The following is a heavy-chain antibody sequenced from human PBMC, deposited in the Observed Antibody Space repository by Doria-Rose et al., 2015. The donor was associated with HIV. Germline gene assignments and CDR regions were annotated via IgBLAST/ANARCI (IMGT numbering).Heavy chain of an antibody. CDR1: GFTFSSHR. V-gene: IGHV3-21*01. J-gene: IGHJ4*02. CDR2: SSSTSAYI. D-gene: IGHD3-10*01. CDR3: ATGVTLDY. Sequence: VQLVQSGGGLVGPGGSLRLSCATSGFTFSSHRINWVRQAPGKGLEWVSSSSSTSAYINYADSVSGRFTISRDNARNSLYLQMDSLRAEDTAIYYCATGVTLDYWGQGTLVTVSS.